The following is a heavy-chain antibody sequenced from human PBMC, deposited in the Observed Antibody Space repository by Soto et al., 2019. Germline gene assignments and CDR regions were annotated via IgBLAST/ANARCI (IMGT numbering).Heavy chain of an antibody. D-gene: IGHD3-10*01. CDR3: ERDSISGITMVRGSLRHPYGMDI. CDR2: INPSGGST. J-gene: IGHJ6*02. CDR1: GYTFTSYY. Sequence: ASVKVSCKASGYTFTSYYMHWVRQAPGQGLEWMRIINPSGGSTSYAQKFQGRVTMTRDTSTSTVYMELSSLRSEATAVYYCERDSISGITMVRGSLRHPYGMDIWGQGSTVT. V-gene: IGHV1-46*01.